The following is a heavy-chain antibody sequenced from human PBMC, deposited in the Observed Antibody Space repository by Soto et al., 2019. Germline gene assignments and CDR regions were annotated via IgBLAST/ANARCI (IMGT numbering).Heavy chain of an antibody. V-gene: IGHV4-31*03. CDR1: GGSISSGGYY. D-gene: IGHD5-18*01. J-gene: IGHJ5*02. Sequence: SETLSLTCTVSGGSISSGGYYWSWIRQHPGKGLEWIGYIYYSGSTYYNPSLKSRVTISVDTSKNQFSLKLSSVTAADTAVYYCAREAGDTAMVNNWFDPWGQGTLVTVSS. CDR2: IYYSGST. CDR3: AREAGDTAMVNNWFDP.